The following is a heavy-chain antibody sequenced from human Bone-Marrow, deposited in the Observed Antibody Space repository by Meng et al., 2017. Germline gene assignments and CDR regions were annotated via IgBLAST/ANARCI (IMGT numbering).Heavy chain of an antibody. CDR1: GFAFSDHW. CDR3: ATSRVFDC. CDR2: IKHDGTSQ. V-gene: IGHV3-7*01. Sequence: EVQVVEAGGDLVQPGGSLGLSCEASGFAFSDHWMNWIRQSPGRGLEWVANIKHDGTSQFYLDSVKGRFTVSRDNAKNSVYLQLNNLRPEDSAIYYCATSRVFDCWGRGTLVTVSS. J-gene: IGHJ4*02.